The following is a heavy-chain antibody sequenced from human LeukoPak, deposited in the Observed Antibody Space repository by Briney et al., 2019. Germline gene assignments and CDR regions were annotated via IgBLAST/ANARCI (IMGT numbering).Heavy chain of an antibody. CDR3: AKDRDDFWSGSWYFDY. V-gene: IGHV3-23*01. CDR2: ISGSGGST. CDR1: GFTFSSYA. Sequence: GGSLRLSCAASGFTFSSYAMSWVRQAPGKGLEWVSAISGSGGSTYYADSVKGRFTISRDNSKNTLYLQMNSLRAEDTAVYYCAKDRDDFWSGSWYFDYWGQGTLVTVSS. J-gene: IGHJ4*02. D-gene: IGHD3-3*01.